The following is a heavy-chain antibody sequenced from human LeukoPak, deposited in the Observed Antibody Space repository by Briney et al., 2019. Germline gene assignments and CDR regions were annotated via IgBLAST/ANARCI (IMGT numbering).Heavy chain of an antibody. V-gene: IGHV1-69*13. Sequence: GASVKVSCKASGGTFSSYAISWVRQAPGQGLEWMGGIIPIFGTANYAQKFQGRVTITADESTSTAYMELSSLRSEDTAVYYCAKDHDYGGNDYLDYWGQGTLVTVSS. D-gene: IGHD4-23*01. CDR1: GGTFSSYA. CDR2: IIPIFGTA. J-gene: IGHJ4*02. CDR3: AKDHDYGGNDYLDY.